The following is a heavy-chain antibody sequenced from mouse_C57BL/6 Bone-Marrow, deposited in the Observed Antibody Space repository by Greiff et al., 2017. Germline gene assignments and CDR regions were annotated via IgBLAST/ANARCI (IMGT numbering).Heavy chain of an antibody. J-gene: IGHJ1*03. CDR3: ARLEFDGSSGDWYCDV. CDR2: IYPRDGST. D-gene: IGHD1-1*01. Sequence: VKLVQSGPELVKPGASVKLSCKASGYTFTSYDINWVKQRPGQGLEWIGWIYPRDGSTKYNEKFKGKATLTVDTSSSTAYMELHSLTSEDSAVYFCARLEFDGSSGDWYCDVGGTGTTVTVTS. CDR1: GYTFTSYD. V-gene: IGHV1-85*01.